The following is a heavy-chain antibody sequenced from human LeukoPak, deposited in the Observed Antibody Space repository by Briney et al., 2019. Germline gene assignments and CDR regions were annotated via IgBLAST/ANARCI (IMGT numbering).Heavy chain of an antibody. J-gene: IGHJ6*03. V-gene: IGHV3-21*01. CDR1: GFTFSYYS. CDR3: AKVDRGDYSSSPVPYYNYYMNV. D-gene: IGHD6-13*01. Sequence: GGSLRLSCAASGFTFSYYSINWVRQAPGRGLEWVSCIRSSISLIFYSDSVRGRFTISRDNAKNLLYLHMNSLRVEDTAVYYCAKVDRGDYSSSPVPYYNYYMNVWGKGTTVTVSS. CDR2: IRSSISLI.